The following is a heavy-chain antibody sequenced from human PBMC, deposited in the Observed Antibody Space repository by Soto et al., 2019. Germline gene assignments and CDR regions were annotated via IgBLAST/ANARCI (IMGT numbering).Heavy chain of an antibody. V-gene: IGHV4-4*02. CDR2: IYHSGST. CDR1: GGSISSSNW. CDR3: ARVLRFLEWEAVSGPGGMDV. D-gene: IGHD3-3*01. J-gene: IGHJ6*02. Sequence: QVQLQESGPGLVKPSGTLSLTCAVSGGSISSSNWWSWVRQPPGKGLEWIGEIYHSGSTNYNPSLKSRVTISVDKSKNQFSLKLSSVTAADTAVYYCARVLRFLEWEAVSGPGGMDVWGQGTTVTVSS.